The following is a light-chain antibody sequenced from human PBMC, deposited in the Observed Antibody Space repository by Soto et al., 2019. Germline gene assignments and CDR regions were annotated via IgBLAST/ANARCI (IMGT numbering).Light chain of an antibody. CDR1: QSISNH. CDR2: GSS. CDR3: QQSFTAPIT. V-gene: IGKV1-39*01. Sequence: DIQMTQSPSSLSASVGDRVTVTCRTSQSISNHLNWYQQKPGEAPKLLIYGSSSLHYGVPSRFSGSGSGSAFTLTISSLQPEDSATYYCQQSFTAPITFGQGTHWRL. J-gene: IGKJ5*01.